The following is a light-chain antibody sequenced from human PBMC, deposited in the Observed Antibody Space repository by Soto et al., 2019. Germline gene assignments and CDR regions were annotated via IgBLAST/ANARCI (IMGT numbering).Light chain of an antibody. CDR1: SSNIGAPFD. CDR3: QSYDSSLSGWL. CDR2: DNT. J-gene: IGLJ2*01. V-gene: IGLV1-40*01. Sequence: QSVLTQPPSVSGAPGQRVTICCTGSSSNIGAPFDVHWYQQLPGTAPKLLIYDNTDRPSGVPDRFSGSKSGTSASLAITGLQAEDEADYYCQSYDSSLSGWLFGGGTKLTVL.